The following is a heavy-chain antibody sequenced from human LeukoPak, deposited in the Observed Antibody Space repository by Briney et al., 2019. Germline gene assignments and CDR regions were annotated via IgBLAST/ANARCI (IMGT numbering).Heavy chain of an antibody. V-gene: IGHV3-30*02. CDR3: AKDSYSSGWNPYYFDS. J-gene: IGHJ4*02. D-gene: IGHD6-19*01. Sequence: PGGSLRLSCAASGFTFSSYGIHWVRQAPGKGLEWVAFIQNDGSNKYYADSVKGRFTISRDKSKNTMYLQMNSLRAEDTAVYYCAKDSYSSGWNPYYFDSWGQGTLVTVSS. CDR1: GFTFSSYG. CDR2: IQNDGSNK.